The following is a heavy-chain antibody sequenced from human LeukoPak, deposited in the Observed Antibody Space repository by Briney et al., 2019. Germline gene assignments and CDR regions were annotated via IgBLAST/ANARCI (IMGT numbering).Heavy chain of an antibody. D-gene: IGHD2-15*01. J-gene: IGHJ4*02. V-gene: IGHV4-59*08. CDR3: ARAHYSYCSGGSCYSGYYFDY. Sequence: SETLSLTCTVSGGSISSYYWSLIRQPPGKGLEWIGYIYYSGSTNYNPSLKSRVTISVDTSKNQFSLKLSSVTAADTAVYYCARAHYSYCSGGSCYSGYYFDYWGQGTLVTVSS. CDR2: IYYSGST. CDR1: GGSISSYY.